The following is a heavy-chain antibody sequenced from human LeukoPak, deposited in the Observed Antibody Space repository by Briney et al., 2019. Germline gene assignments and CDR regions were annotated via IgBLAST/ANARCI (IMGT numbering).Heavy chain of an antibody. D-gene: IGHD3-22*01. V-gene: IGHV3-30*02. CDR3: ARDFDDVSGHLYYLPDY. CDR2: IRFDGGYK. J-gene: IGHJ4*02. Sequence: GGSLRLSCAASGSTFSRNGMHWVRQAPGKGLEWVAFIRFDGGYKYYAKSVEGRFTISRDDSMNTLYLQMNNLTAEDTAVYYCARDFDDVSGHLYYLPDYWGQGILVTVSS. CDR1: GSTFSRNG.